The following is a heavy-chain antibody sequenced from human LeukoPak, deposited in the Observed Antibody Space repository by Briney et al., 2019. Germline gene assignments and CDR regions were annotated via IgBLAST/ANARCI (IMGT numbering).Heavy chain of an antibody. V-gene: IGHV4-39*01. Sequence: SETLSLTCAVSGGSISSTNYYWGWIRQPPGKGLEWIASMHYSGNTYFNPSLKSRVTISVDTSKNQFSLRLSPVTAADTAVYYCARSCGTTSCSDGDWFDPWGQGTLVTVSS. D-gene: IGHD2-2*01. CDR1: GGSISSTNYY. J-gene: IGHJ5*02. CDR3: ARSCGTTSCSDGDWFDP. CDR2: MHYSGNT.